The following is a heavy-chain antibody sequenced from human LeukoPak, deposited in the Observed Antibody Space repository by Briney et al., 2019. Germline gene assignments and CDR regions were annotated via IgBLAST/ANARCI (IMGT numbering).Heavy chain of an antibody. V-gene: IGHV3-48*03. CDR1: GFTFSSYE. Sequence: GGSLRLSCAASGFTFSSYEMNWVRQAPGKGLEWVSYISSSGSTIYYADSVKGRFTISRDNAKNSLYLQMNSLRAEDTAVYYCARDLIGYCSGGSCYGGMDVWGQGTTVTVS. CDR3: ARDLIGYCSGGSCYGGMDV. J-gene: IGHJ6*02. CDR2: ISSSGSTI. D-gene: IGHD2-15*01.